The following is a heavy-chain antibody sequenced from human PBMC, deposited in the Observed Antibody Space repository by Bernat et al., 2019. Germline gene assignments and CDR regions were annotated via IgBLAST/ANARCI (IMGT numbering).Heavy chain of an antibody. V-gene: IGHV3-11*05. CDR3: ARDSAVVTATPFDY. CDR2: ISSSSSYT. Sequence: QMQLVESGGGLVKPGGSLRLSCAASGFTFSDYYMSWIRQAPGKGLEWVSYISSSSSYTNYADSVKGRFTISRDNAKNSLYLQMNSLRAEDTAVYYCARDSAVVTATPFDYWGQGTLVTVSS. D-gene: IGHD2-21*02. CDR1: GFTFSDYY. J-gene: IGHJ4*02.